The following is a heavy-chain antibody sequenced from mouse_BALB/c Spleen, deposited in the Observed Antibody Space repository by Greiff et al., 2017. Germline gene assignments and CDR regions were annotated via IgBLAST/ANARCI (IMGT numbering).Heavy chain of an antibody. J-gene: IGHJ3*01. CDR2: ISSGGSYT. V-gene: IGHV5-6-4*01. Sequence: EVKLVESGGGLVKPGGSLKLSCAASGFTFSSYTMSWVRQTPEKRLEWVATISSGGSYTYYPASVKGRFTISRENAKNTLYLQMSSLKSEDTAMYYCTRAPIGDGYYVWFACWGQGTLVTVSA. D-gene: IGHD2-3*01. CDR1: GFTFSSYT. CDR3: TRAPIGDGYYVWFAC.